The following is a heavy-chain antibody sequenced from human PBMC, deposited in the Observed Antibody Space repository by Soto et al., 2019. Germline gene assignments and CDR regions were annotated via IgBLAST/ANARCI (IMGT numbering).Heavy chain of an antibody. J-gene: IGHJ4*01. D-gene: IGHD2-15*01. CDR3: AREGCSGGSCFYDY. CDR1: GASISSGGYS. V-gene: IGHV4-30-2*01. Sequence: SETLSLTCAVSGASISSGGYSWSWIRQPPGKGLEWIGYIYHSETTSYNPSLKSRVTISVDKSTNQFSLKLSSVTAADTAVYYCAREGCSGGSCFYDYWGQGILATVSS. CDR2: IYHSETT.